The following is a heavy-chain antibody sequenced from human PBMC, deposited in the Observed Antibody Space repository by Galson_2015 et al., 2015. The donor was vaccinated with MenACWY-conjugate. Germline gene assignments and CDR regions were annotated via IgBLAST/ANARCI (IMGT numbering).Heavy chain of an antibody. CDR1: GGSISSYY. CDR3: ARHGTYYDLLTGRYNENGFDV. D-gene: IGHD3-9*01. J-gene: IGHJ3*01. Sequence: SETLSLTCTVSGGSISSYYWSWIRQTPGKGLEWIGYIYSSGSTNYNPSLKSRVTISVDSSKNHFSLKLSSVTAADTAVYYCARHGTYYDLLTGRYNENGFDVWGQGTMVTVSS. V-gene: IGHV4-59*08. CDR2: IYSSGST.